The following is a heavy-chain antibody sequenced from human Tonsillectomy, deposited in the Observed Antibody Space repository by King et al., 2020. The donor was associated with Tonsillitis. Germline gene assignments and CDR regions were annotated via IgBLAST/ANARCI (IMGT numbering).Heavy chain of an antibody. CDR2: ISWNGGNT. CDR1: GFTFDDCA. J-gene: IGHJ3*02. Sequence: VQLVESGGGVVRPGGSLRLSCDASGFTFDDCAMSWVRQAPGKGLEWVSAISWNGGNTGYADSVKGRFTISRDNAKNSLYLQMNSLRAEDTALYHCARDSSSSWYIMGAFDIWGQGTMVTVSS. D-gene: IGHD6-13*01. CDR3: ARDSSSSWYIMGAFDI. V-gene: IGHV3-20*01.